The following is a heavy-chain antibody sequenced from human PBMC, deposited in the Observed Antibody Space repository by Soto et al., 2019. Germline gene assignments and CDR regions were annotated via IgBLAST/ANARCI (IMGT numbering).Heavy chain of an antibody. V-gene: IGHV3-21*01. J-gene: IGHJ6*03. CDR2: ISSSSSYI. CDR3: ARAGIMITFGGVIVRGHYYMDV. D-gene: IGHD3-16*02. Sequence: GESLKISCAASGFTFSSYSMNWVRQAPGKGLEWVSSISSSSSYIYYADSVKGRFTISRDNAKNSLYLQLNSLRAEDTAVYYCARAGIMITFGGVIVRGHYYMDVWGKGTTVTVSS. CDR1: GFTFSSYS.